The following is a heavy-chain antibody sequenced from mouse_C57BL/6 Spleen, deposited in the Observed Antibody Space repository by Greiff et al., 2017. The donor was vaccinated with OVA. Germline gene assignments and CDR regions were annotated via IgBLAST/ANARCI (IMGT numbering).Heavy chain of an antibody. CDR2: INPNNGGT. V-gene: IGHV1-26*01. J-gene: IGHJ2*01. D-gene: IGHD2-1*01. CDR3: SRGNYGDFDY. CDR1: GYTFTDYY. Sequence: EVQLQQSGPELVKPGASVKISCKASGYTFTDYYMNWVKQSHGKSLEWIGDINPNNGGTSYNQKIKGKATLTVDKSSSTAYMELRSLTSEDSAVYYCSRGNYGDFDYWGQGTTLTVSS.